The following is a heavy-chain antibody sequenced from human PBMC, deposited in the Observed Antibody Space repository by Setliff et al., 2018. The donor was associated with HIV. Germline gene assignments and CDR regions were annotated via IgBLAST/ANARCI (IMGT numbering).Heavy chain of an antibody. Sequence: PGGSLRLSCVASGFNIRNYWMHWVRQLPGKELVWVSRVNSEGFKTNYADSVRGRFTISRDNGKNTLFLQMNSLRADDTGVYFCARDASDTYTYDDDDLDVWGQGTVVTV. CDR2: VNSEGFKT. V-gene: IGHV3-74*01. CDR3: ARDASDTYTYDDDDLDV. J-gene: IGHJ3*01. D-gene: IGHD2-2*02. CDR1: GFNIRNYW.